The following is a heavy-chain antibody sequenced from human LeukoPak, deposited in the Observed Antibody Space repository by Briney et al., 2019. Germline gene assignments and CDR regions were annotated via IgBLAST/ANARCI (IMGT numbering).Heavy chain of an antibody. V-gene: IGHV3-23*01. D-gene: IGHD2-15*01. CDR2: ISGSGGST. J-gene: IGHJ4*02. Sequence: PGGSLRLSCAASGFTFSSYAMSWVRQAPGKGLEWVSAISGSGGSTYYADSVKGRFTISRDNSKNTLYLQVNSLRAEDTAVYYCAKDGIVVVVAATPDYWGQGTLVTVSS. CDR1: GFTFSSYA. CDR3: AKDGIVVVVAATPDY.